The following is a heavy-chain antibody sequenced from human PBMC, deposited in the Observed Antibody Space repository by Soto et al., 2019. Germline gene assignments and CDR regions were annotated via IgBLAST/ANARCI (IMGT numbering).Heavy chain of an antibody. CDR3: VRDTYDSGPL. CDR1: GFTFSSYA. Sequence: GGSLRLSCAASGFTFSSYAMSWVRQAPGKGLEWVSAISGSGGSTYYADSVKGRFTISRDNAKNSLHLQMNSLRAEDTALYYCVRDTYDSGPLWGQGTLVTVSS. D-gene: IGHD3-9*01. J-gene: IGHJ4*02. CDR2: ISGSGGST. V-gene: IGHV3-23*01.